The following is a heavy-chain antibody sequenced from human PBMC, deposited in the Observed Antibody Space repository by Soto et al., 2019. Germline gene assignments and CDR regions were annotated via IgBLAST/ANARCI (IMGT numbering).Heavy chain of an antibody. CDR2: ISYEGSHT. CDR1: GFIFSSYG. V-gene: IGHV3-30*18. D-gene: IGHD2-15*01. Sequence: QVQLVESGGGVVQPGRSLRLSCAASGFIFSSYGMHWVRQAPGKGLEWVAVISYEGSHTYYADSVKGRFTITRDNSKITLYLQMTSLRPEDTAVYYCAKEINCGGGSCSWSEGFDYWGQGTLLTVSS. J-gene: IGHJ4*02. CDR3: AKEINCGGGSCSWSEGFDY.